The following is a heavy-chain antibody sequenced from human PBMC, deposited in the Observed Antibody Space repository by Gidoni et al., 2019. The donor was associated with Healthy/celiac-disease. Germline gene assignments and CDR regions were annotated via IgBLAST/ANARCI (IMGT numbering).Heavy chain of an antibody. CDR3: AKDAFEAVAGTFRYFQH. D-gene: IGHD6-19*01. V-gene: IGHV3-23*01. CDR2: IRGSGGST. Sequence: EVQLLESGGGLVQPGGSLRLSCAASGFTFSSYAMSWVRQAPGKGLEWVSAIRGSGGSTYYADSVKGRFTISRDNSKNTLYLKMNSLRAEDTAVYYCAKDAFEAVAGTFRYFQHWGQGTLVTVSS. CDR1: GFTFSSYA. J-gene: IGHJ1*01.